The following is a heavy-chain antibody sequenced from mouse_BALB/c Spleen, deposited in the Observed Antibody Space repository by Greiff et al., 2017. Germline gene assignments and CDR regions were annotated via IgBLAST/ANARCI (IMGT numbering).Heavy chain of an antibody. CDR1: GYTFTSYW. CDR2: IDPSDSYT. CDR3: GREGVTTATPFAY. J-gene: IGHJ3*01. Sequence: VQRVESGAELVKPGASVKMSCKASGYTFTSYWMHWVKQRPGQGLEWIGVIDPSDSYTSYNQKFKGKATLTVDKSSSTAHMELLSLTSEDSAVYYCGREGVTTATPFAYWGQGTLVTVSA. V-gene: IGHV1-69*02. D-gene: IGHD1-2*01.